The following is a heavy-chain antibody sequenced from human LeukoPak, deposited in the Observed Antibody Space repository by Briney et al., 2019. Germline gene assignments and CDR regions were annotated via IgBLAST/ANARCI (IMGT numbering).Heavy chain of an antibody. CDR2: IIPIFGTA. Sequence: GASVKVSCKASGYTFTSYGISWVRQAPGQGLEWMGGIIPIFGTANYAQKFQGRVTITADESTSTAYTELSSLRSEDTAVYYCARDQFRNPEIAVAGTGWFDPWGQGTLVTVSS. V-gene: IGHV1-69*13. CDR3: ARDQFRNPEIAVAGTGWFDP. D-gene: IGHD6-19*01. CDR1: GYTFTSYG. J-gene: IGHJ5*02.